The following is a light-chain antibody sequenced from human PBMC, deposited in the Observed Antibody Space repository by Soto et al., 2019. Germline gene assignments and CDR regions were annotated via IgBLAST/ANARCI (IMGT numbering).Light chain of an antibody. CDR1: NIGSKS. V-gene: IGLV3-21*04. CDR3: QVWDSSSDH. Sequence: SYELTQPPSVSVAPGKTARITCGGNNIGSKSVHWYQQKPGQAPVLVIYYDSDRPSGIPERFSGSNSGNTATLTISRVEDGDEADYYCQVWDSSSDHFGGGTKLTVL. CDR2: YDS. J-gene: IGLJ2*01.